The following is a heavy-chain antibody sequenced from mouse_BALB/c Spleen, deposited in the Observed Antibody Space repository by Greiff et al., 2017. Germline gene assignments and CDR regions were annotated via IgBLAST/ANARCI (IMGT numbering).Heavy chain of an antibody. D-gene: IGHD1-1*01. J-gene: IGHJ4*01. Sequence: EVNVVESGGGLVKPGGSLKLSCAASGFTFSDYYMYWVRQTPEKRLEWVATISDGGSYTYYPDSVKGRFTISRDNAKNNLYLQMSSLKSEDTAMYYCARDVTTVVATSPYYAMDYWGQGTSVTVSS. CDR3: ARDVTTVVATSPYYAMDY. CDR1: GFTFSDYY. CDR2: ISDGGSYT. V-gene: IGHV5-4*02.